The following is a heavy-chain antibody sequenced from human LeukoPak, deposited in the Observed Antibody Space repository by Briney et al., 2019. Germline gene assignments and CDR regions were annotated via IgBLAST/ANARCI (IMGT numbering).Heavy chain of an antibody. J-gene: IGHJ4*02. CDR3: AIRVVYSSSWHWL. CDR1: GGSIRNYY. CDR2: VFYSGST. Sequence: SETLSLTCTISGGSIRNYYWSWIRRPPGKGLEWVGSVFYSGSTHYNPSLEARVTLSADTSKNQFSLKLSSVTAADTAVYYCAIRVVYSSSWHWLWGQGTLVTVSS. V-gene: IGHV4-59*01. D-gene: IGHD6-13*01.